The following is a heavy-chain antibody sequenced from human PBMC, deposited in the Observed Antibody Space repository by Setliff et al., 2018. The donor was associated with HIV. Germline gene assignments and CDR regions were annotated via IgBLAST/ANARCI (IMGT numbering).Heavy chain of an antibody. V-gene: IGHV4-59*11. CDR1: GGSIRSHY. CDR2: IYDSGST. D-gene: IGHD3-9*01. Sequence: PSETLSLTCTVSGGSIRSHYWSWIRQPPGKGLEWIGYIYDSGSTNYNPSLKSRVTISVDTSKNQFSLKLSSVTAADTAVYYCARGGAFDWLFLDVWGKGTTVTVSS. J-gene: IGHJ6*04. CDR3: ARGGAFDWLFLDV.